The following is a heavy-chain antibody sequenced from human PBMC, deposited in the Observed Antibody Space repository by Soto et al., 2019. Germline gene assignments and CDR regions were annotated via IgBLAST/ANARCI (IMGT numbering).Heavy chain of an antibody. CDR3: ARLLAGQQPYYYYGMDA. Sequence: SETLSLTCTVSGCSISSSSYYWGWLRPPPGKGLEWIGSIYYSGSTYYNPSLKSRVTISVDKSKNQFSLKLSSVTAADTAVYYCARLLAGQQPYYYYGMDAWGQGTTVTVSS. V-gene: IGHV4-39*07. CDR2: IYYSGST. D-gene: IGHD6-13*01. CDR1: GCSISSSSYY. J-gene: IGHJ6*02.